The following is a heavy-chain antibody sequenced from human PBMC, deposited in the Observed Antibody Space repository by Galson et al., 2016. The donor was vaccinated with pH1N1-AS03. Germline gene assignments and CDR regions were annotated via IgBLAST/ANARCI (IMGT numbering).Heavy chain of an antibody. Sequence: SLRLSCAASGFTFSKYAMSWVRQAPGKGLEWVSSISGSGGSTFYADSVKGRFTISRDNSKNKLYLQLNSLRVEDTAIYYCAKRPRSDDYWGQGTLVTVSS. CDR2: ISGSGGST. CDR3: AKRPRSDDY. CDR1: GFTFSKYA. V-gene: IGHV3-23*01. J-gene: IGHJ4*02.